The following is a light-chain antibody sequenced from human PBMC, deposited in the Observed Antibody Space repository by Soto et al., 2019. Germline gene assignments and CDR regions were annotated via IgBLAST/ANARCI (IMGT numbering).Light chain of an antibody. V-gene: IGKV3-15*01. CDR3: QKFNIWPRT. CDR1: HNVGSS. J-gene: IGKJ1*01. Sequence: EILMTQAPATLSLSRGERATRSCWASHNVGSSLACYQQKPGQAPRLLIYFASTSATGIPSRFRGSRSGTTFTLTISSLQSDDFGIYYCQKFNIWPRTFGQGTKV. CDR2: FAS.